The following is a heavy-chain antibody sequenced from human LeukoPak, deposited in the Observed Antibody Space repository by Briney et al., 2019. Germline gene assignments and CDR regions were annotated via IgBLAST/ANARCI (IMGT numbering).Heavy chain of an antibody. J-gene: IGHJ6*03. CDR3: AKDYGSGSYSHYYYYMDV. CDR1: GFTFSDYA. V-gene: IGHV3-23*01. Sequence: GGSLRLSCAASGFTFSDYAMTWVRQAPGKGLERVSVISYRGYATIYADSVKGRFTISRDNSKNTVNLQMNSLRAEDTAVYYCAKDYGSGSYSHYYYYMDVWGKGTTVTVSS. CDR2: ISYRGYAT. D-gene: IGHD3-10*01.